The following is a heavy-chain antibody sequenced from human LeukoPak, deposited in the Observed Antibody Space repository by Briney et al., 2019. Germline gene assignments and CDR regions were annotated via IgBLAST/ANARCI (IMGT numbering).Heavy chain of an antibody. CDR2: INHSGST. J-gene: IGHJ4*02. V-gene: IGHV4-34*01. CDR1: GGSFSGYY. Sequence: SETLSLTCAVYGGSFSGYYWSWIRQPPGKGLEWIGEINHSGSTNYNPSLKSRVTISVDTSKNQFSLKLSSVTAADWAVYYCARGSDSSGWYDGFDYWGQGTLVTVSS. D-gene: IGHD6-19*01. CDR3: ARGSDSSGWYDGFDY.